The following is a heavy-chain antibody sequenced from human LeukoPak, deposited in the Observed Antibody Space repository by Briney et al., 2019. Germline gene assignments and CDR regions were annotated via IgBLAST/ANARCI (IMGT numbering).Heavy chain of an antibody. CDR3: ARYSSKPSRFDY. D-gene: IGHD5-18*01. V-gene: IGHV1-46*01. CDR2: INPSGGST. J-gene: IGHJ4*02. CDR1: GYTFTSYY. Sequence: GASVTVSCTASGYTFTSYYMHWVRQAPGQGLEWMGIINPSGGSTSYAQKFQGRVTMTRDTSTSTVYMELSSLRSEDTAVYYCARYSSKPSRFDYWGQGTLVTVSS.